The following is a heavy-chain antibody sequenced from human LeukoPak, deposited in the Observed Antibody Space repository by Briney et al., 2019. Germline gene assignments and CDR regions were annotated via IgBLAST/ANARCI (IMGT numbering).Heavy chain of an antibody. CDR2: ISGSGGST. V-gene: IGHV3-23*01. CDR1: GFTFSSYA. Sequence: GGSLRLSCAASGFTFSSYAMSWVRQAPGKGLEWVSAISGSGGSTYYADSVKGRFTISRDNSKNTLYLQMNSLRAEDTAVYYCAKDEFALADTTGCWFDPWGQGTLVTVSS. J-gene: IGHJ5*02. CDR3: AKDEFALADTTGCWFDP. D-gene: IGHD1-14*01.